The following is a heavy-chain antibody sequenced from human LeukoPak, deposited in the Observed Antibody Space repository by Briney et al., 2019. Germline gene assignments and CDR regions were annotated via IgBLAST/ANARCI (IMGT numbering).Heavy chain of an antibody. Sequence: GGSLRLSCAASGFTFSSYSMNWVRQAPGKGLEWVSSISSSSIYIYYADSVKGRFTISRDNAKNSLYLQMNSLRAEDTAVYYCARAQGSYSSGWYGVDYWGQGTLVTVSS. D-gene: IGHD6-19*01. CDR2: ISSSSIYI. CDR3: ARAQGSYSSGWYGVDY. CDR1: GFTFSSYS. V-gene: IGHV3-21*01. J-gene: IGHJ4*02.